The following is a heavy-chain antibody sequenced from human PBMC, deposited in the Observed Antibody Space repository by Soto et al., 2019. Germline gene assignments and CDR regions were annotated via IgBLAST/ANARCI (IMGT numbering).Heavy chain of an antibody. CDR1: GGPIRSYY. J-gene: IGHJ4*02. CDR3: AREGFSGYEALDY. CDR2: IAYTGIT. D-gene: IGHD5-12*01. V-gene: IGHV4-59*01. Sequence: QVQLQESGPRLLKPSETLSLTCSVSGGPIRSYYLSWVRQAPGKGLEWNAYIAYTGITGYNPSLRGRVTISGDTSQNLFSLKMTSVTAADTAVYYCAREGFSGYEALDYWGQGILVTVS.